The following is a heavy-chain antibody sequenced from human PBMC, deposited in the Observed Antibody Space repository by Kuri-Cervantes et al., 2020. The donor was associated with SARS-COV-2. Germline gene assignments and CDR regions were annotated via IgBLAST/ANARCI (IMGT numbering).Heavy chain of an antibody. Sequence: SETLSLTCTVSGGSISSYYWSWIRQPPGKGLEWIGYIYYSGSTNYNPSLKSRVTISVDTSKNQFSLKLSSVTAADTAVYYCARRLVNYYGSGSYPVHFDYWGQGTLVTVSS. D-gene: IGHD3-10*01. CDR1: GGSISSYY. CDR2: IYYSGST. J-gene: IGHJ4*02. CDR3: ARRLVNYYGSGSYPVHFDY. V-gene: IGHV4-59*12.